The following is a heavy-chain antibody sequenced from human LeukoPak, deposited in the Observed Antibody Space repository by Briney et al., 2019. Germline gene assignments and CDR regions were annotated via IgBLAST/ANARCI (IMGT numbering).Heavy chain of an antibody. CDR2: ISGSGGST. Sequence: PGGSLRLSCAASGFTFSIYAMSWVRQAPGKGLEWVSTISGSGGSTYYADSVRGRSTISRDNSKNTLYLQMNSLRAEDTAVYYCARGGHSSAFFDYWGQGTLVTVSS. D-gene: IGHD3-22*01. J-gene: IGHJ4*02. CDR1: GFTFSIYA. CDR3: ARGGHSSAFFDY. V-gene: IGHV3-23*01.